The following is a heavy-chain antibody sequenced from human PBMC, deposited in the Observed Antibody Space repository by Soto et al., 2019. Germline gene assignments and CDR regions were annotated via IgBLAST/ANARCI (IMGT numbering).Heavy chain of an antibody. J-gene: IGHJ4*02. CDR2: ISSSGSTI. CDR3: ARLGWYYDSSGYGDY. Sequence: SLKISCAASGFTFSDYYMSWIRQAPGKGLEWVSYISSSGSTIYYADSVKGRFTISRDNAKNSLYLQMNSLRAEDTAVYYCARLGWYYDSSGYGDYWGQGTLVTVSS. CDR1: GFTFSDYY. V-gene: IGHV3-11*01. D-gene: IGHD3-22*01.